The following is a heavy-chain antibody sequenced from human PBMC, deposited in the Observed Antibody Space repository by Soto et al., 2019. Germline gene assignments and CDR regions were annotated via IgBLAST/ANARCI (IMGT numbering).Heavy chain of an antibody. D-gene: IGHD5-18*01. J-gene: IGHJ6*02. V-gene: IGHV4-39*01. Sequence: QLQLQESGPGLVKPSETLSLTCTVSGGSISSSSYYWGWIRQPPGKGLEWIGSIYYSGSTYYNPSLKSRVTISVDTSKNQFSLKLSSVTAADTAVYYCARRVGWYSYGLDYYYGMDVWGQGTTVTVSS. CDR3: ARRVGWYSYGLDYYYGMDV. CDR2: IYYSGST. CDR1: GGSISSSSYY.